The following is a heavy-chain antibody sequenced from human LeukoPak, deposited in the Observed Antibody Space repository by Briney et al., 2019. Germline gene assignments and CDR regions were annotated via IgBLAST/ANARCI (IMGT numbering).Heavy chain of an antibody. J-gene: IGHJ4*02. Sequence: SETLSLTCAVYGGSFSGYYWSWIRQPPGKGLEWIGEINHSGSTNYNPSLKSRVTISVDTSKNQFSLKLSPVTAADTAVYYCARVGGHYYGSGSYYMDYWGQGTLVTVSS. V-gene: IGHV4-34*01. CDR2: INHSGST. D-gene: IGHD3-10*01. CDR3: ARVGGHYYGSGSYYMDY. CDR1: GGSFSGYY.